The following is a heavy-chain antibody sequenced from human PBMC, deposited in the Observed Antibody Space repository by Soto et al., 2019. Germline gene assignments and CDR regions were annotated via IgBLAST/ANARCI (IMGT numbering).Heavy chain of an antibody. Sequence: PSETLSLTCNVCGGRINGYYWAWIRQHPGKGLEWIGYIYFTGNANYSPSLKSRVTMSVDISTNQFSLNMRSVTAADTAVYYCARDSPLENGGNSGLDYWGQGTVVTVSS. V-gene: IGHV4-59*01. CDR3: ARDSPLENGGNSGLDY. D-gene: IGHD2-21*02. CDR2: IYFTGNA. CDR1: GGRINGYY. J-gene: IGHJ4*02.